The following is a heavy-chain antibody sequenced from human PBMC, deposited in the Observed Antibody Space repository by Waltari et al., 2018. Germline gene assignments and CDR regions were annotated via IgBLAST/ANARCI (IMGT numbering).Heavy chain of an antibody. Sequence: EVQLVESGGGLIQPGGSLRLSCAASGFTVSSNYMSWVREAPGKGLECVSVIYSGGSTYYADSVKCRFTISRDNSKNTLYLQMNSLRAEDTAVYYCASDHYDFWSGYYNVWYYGMDVWGQGTTVTVSS. CDR1: GFTVSSNY. D-gene: IGHD3-3*01. CDR3: ASDHYDFWSGYYNVWYYGMDV. CDR2: IYSGGST. V-gene: IGHV3-53*01. J-gene: IGHJ6*02.